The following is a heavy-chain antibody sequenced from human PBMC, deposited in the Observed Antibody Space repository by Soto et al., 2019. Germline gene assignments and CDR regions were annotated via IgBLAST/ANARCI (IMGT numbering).Heavy chain of an antibody. J-gene: IGHJ4*02. CDR1: GGTFSNYA. Sequence: GASVKVSCKASGGTFSNYAISWVRQAPGQGLEWMGGIIPVYGTAKYAQKFQGRVTITADEATTTAYMELSSLRSEDTAVYYCARGWSVADYSLPNDYWGQGTLVTVSS. V-gene: IGHV1-69*13. CDR3: ARGWSVADYSLPNDY. D-gene: IGHD4-4*01. CDR2: IIPVYGTA.